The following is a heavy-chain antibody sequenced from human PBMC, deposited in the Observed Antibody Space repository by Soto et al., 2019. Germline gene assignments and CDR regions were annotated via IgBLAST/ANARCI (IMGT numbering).Heavy chain of an antibody. CDR2: FYYTGGTYST. V-gene: IGHV4-39*01. D-gene: IGHD3-3*01. CDR3: ASPRQGNYDFLSGYYALDY. Sequence: PSETLSLTCTVSGCSISSSGSYWGWVRQPPGKGLEWIVSFYYTGGTYSTYYNPSLKSRVTISVDMPKRQFSLNLRSVTAADTAVYYCASPRQGNYDFLSGYYALDYWSQGTLVTVSS. CDR1: GCSISSSGSY. J-gene: IGHJ4*02.